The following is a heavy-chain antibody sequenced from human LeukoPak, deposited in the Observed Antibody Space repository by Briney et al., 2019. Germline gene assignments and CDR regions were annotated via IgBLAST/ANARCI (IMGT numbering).Heavy chain of an antibody. Sequence: SGTLSLTCAVYGGSFSGYYWSWIRQPPGKGLEWIGEINHSGSTNYNPSLKSRVTISVDTSKNQFSLKLSSVTAADTAVYYCARGRWSGYGLDYWGQGTLVTVSS. V-gene: IGHV4-34*01. CDR3: ARGRWSGYGLDY. CDR2: INHSGST. CDR1: GGSFSGYY. J-gene: IGHJ4*02. D-gene: IGHD5-12*01.